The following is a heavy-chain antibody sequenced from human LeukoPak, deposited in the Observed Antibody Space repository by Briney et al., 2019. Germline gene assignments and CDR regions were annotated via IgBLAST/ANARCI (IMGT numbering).Heavy chain of an antibody. CDR3: ARDWWGHCSSTSCYGDSFDI. J-gene: IGHJ3*02. CDR1: GFTFSNYW. Sequence: GGSLRLSCAASGFTFSNYWMHWVRQAPGKGLVWVSRINSVGSSTSYADSVKGRFTISRDNAKNTLYLQMNSLRAEDTAVYYCARDWWGHCSSTSCYGDSFDIWGQGTMVTVSS. CDR2: INSVGSST. D-gene: IGHD2-2*01. V-gene: IGHV3-74*01.